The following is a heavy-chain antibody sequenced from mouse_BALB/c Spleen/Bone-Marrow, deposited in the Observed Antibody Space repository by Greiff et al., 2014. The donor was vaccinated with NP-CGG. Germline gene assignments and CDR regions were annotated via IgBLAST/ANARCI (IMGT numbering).Heavy chain of an antibody. D-gene: IGHD4-1*01. CDR1: GYTFTTYY. J-gene: IGHJ2*01. Sequence: QVQLQQSGAELVKPGTSVKLSCKASGYTFTTYYMYWVKQRPGQGLEWIGEINPNNCGTNFKEKFKSKATLTVDKSSSTAYMQLSSLTSEDSAVYYCTRGRTWDFDYWGQGTTLTVSS. V-gene: IGHV1S81*02. CDR2: INPNNCGT. CDR3: TRGRTWDFDY.